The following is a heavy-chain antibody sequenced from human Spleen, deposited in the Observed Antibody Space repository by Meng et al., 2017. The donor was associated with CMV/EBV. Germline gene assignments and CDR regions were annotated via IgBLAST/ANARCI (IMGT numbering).Heavy chain of an antibody. CDR1: GGSFSGYY. D-gene: IGHD6-13*01. V-gene: IGHV4-34*01. CDR3: ARGGSWYVFDY. Sequence: SETLSLTCAVYGGSFSGYYWSWIRQPPGKGLEWIGEINHSGSTNYNPSLKSRVTISVDTSKNQFSLKLSSVTAADTAEYYCARGGSWYVFDYWGQGTLVTVSS. J-gene: IGHJ4*02. CDR2: INHSGST.